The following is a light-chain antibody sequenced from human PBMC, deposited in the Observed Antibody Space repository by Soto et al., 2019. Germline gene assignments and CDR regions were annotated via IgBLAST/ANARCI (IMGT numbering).Light chain of an antibody. J-gene: IGLJ7*01. Sequence: QSALTQPASVSGSPGQSITISCTGTSSDIGAYVYVGWYQQHPGQAPKLMTYNVNNRPSGVSDRFSGSKSGNTASLTIAGLQAEDEADYYCSSYTTSNTVVFGGGTQLTVL. CDR2: NVN. CDR1: SSDIGAYVY. V-gene: IGLV2-14*03. CDR3: SSYTTSNTVV.